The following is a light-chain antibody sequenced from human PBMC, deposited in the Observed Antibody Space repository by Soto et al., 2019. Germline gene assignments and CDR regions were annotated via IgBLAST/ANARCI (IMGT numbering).Light chain of an antibody. J-gene: IGKJ1*01. V-gene: IGKV3-15*01. CDR2: GAS. CDR1: QSVNIN. CDR3: QQYNTWPRT. Sequence: IAMTQSPATLSVSPGDRATLSCRASQSVNINLAWYQQKPGQAPRLLIYGASTRATGIPVRFSGGGSGTEFTLTISSLQSEDFAVYYCQQYNTWPRTFGQGTKVEIK.